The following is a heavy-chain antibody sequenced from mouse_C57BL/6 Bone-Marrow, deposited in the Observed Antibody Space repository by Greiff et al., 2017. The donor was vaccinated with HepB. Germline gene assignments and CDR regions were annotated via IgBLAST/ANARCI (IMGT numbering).Heavy chain of an antibody. Sequence: DVKLVESGGGLVKPGGSLKLSCAASGFTFSSYAMSWVRQTPEKRLEWVATISDGGSYTYYPDNVKGRFTISRDNAKNNLYLQMSHLKSEDTAMYYCASIYYDYDGPLDYWGQGTTLTVSS. CDR2: ISDGGSYT. V-gene: IGHV5-4*03. D-gene: IGHD2-4*01. CDR1: GFTFSSYA. J-gene: IGHJ2*01. CDR3: ASIYYDYDGPLDY.